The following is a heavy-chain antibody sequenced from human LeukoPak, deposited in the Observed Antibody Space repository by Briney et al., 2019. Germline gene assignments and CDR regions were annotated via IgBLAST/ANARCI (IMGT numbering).Heavy chain of an antibody. CDR1: GFTFSTYS. CDR3: ARVDSGSYLSSDTFDI. CDR2: ISSSSSYI. D-gene: IGHD1-26*01. Sequence: PGGSLRLSCAASGFTFSTYSMNWVRQAPGKGLEWVSSISSSSSYIYYADSVKGRFTISRDNAKNSLYLQMNSLRAEDTAVYYCARVDSGSYLSSDTFDIWGQGTMVTVSS. J-gene: IGHJ3*02. V-gene: IGHV3-21*01.